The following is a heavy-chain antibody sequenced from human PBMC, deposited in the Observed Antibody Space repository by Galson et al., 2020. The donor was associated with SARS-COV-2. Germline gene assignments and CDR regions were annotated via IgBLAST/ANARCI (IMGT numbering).Heavy chain of an antibody. CDR1: GISFATYE. CDR3: ATPYLTAADFFGALEL. D-gene: IGHD6-13*01. J-gene: IGHJ3*01. CDR2: ISDSGTNI. Sequence: GASLKISCAASGISFATYEGNWVRQAPGKGLEWISYISDSGTNIYYADSVRGRFTITRDNAKNSVDLQMTSLRAEDTAVYYCATPYLTAADFFGALELWGRGTLVTVSS. V-gene: IGHV3-48*03.